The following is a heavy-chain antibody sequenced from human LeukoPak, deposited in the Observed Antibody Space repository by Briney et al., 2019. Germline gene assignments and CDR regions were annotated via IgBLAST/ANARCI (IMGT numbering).Heavy chain of an antibody. J-gene: IGHJ4*02. Sequence: TSETLSLTCTVSGGSISSGSYYWSWIRQPAGKGLEWIGRIYSSGSTNYNPSLKSRVTISLDTSKNQFSLKLSSVTAADTAVYYCARDAYDSSGYSFDYWGQGTLVTVSS. V-gene: IGHV4-61*02. CDR1: GGSISSGSYY. D-gene: IGHD3-22*01. CDR3: ARDAYDSSGYSFDY. CDR2: IYSSGST.